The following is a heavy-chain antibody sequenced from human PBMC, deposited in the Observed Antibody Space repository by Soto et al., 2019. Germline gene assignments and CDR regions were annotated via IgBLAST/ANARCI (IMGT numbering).Heavy chain of an antibody. CDR3: AKGVGQVGYSYGYSDY. D-gene: IGHD5-18*01. J-gene: IGHJ4*02. V-gene: IGHV3-23*01. CDR1: GFTFSSYA. CDR2: ISGSGGST. Sequence: GGSLRLSCAASGFTFSSYAMSWVRQAPGKGLEWVSAISGSGGSTYYADSVKGRFTISRDNSKNTLYLQMNSLRAEDTAVYYCAKGVGQVGYSYGYSDYWGQGTLVTVSS.